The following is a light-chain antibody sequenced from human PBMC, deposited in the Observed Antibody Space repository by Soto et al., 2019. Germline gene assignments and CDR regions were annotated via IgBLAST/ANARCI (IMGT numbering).Light chain of an antibody. CDR1: RDIDNS. Sequence: DIQVTQSPPSLSASVGDRVTITCRASRDIDNSLAWYQQIPGKAPKLLIYAASTLQSGVPSRFRGSGSGTSFTLTITTLQPEDVATYYCQKYNEAPWILGQATKVDTK. CDR3: QKYNEAPWI. V-gene: IGKV1-27*01. J-gene: IGKJ1*01. CDR2: AAS.